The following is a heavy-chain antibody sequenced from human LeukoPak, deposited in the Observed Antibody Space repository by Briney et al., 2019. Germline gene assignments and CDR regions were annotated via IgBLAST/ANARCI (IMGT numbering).Heavy chain of an antibody. CDR1: GFTFSTYS. J-gene: IGHJ3*02. CDR2: IGGSSTSI. V-gene: IGHV3-21*01. Sequence: GGCLRLSCAASGFTFSTYSMNWVRQAPGKGLGWVSSIGGSSTSIYYADSVKGRFTISRDNAKSSLYLQMNRLRDEDAAVYYCARELGGDYGEAFDIWGQGTMVTVSS. D-gene: IGHD4-17*01. CDR3: ARELGGDYGEAFDI.